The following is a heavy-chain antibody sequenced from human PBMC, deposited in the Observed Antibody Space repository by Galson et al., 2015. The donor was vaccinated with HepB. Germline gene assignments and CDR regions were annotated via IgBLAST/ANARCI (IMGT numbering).Heavy chain of an antibody. Sequence: LRLSCAASGFTFSSYWMSWVRQAPGKGLEWVANIKQDGSEKYYVDSVKGRFTISRDNAKNSLYLQMNSLRAEDTAVYYCARVYYDFWSGYYPDWYFDLWGRGTLVTVSS. CDR2: IKQDGSEK. CDR3: ARVYYDFWSGYYPDWYFDL. D-gene: IGHD3-3*01. J-gene: IGHJ2*01. V-gene: IGHV3-7*03. CDR1: GFTFSSYW.